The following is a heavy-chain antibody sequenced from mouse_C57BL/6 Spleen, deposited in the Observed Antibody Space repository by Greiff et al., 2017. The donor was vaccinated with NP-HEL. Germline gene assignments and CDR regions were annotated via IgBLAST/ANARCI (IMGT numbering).Heavy chain of an antibody. CDR2: IDPSDSYT. D-gene: IGHD2-4*01. J-gene: IGHJ2*01. CDR3: ARGGGLRRGYYFDY. Sequence: QVQLQQPGAELVMPGASVKLSCKASGYTFTSYWMHWVKQRPGQGLEWIGEIDPSDSYTNYNQKFKGKSTLTVDKSSSTAYMQLSSLTSEDSAVYYGARGGGLRRGYYFDYWGQGTTLTVSS. V-gene: IGHV1-69*01. CDR1: GYTFTSYW.